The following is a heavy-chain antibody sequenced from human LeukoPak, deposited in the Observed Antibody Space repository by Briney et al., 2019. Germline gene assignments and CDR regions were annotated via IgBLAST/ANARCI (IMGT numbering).Heavy chain of an antibody. J-gene: IGHJ3*02. V-gene: IGHV4-31*03. Sequence: PSETLSLTCTVSGGSISSGGYYWSWIRQHPGKGLEWIGYIYYSGSTYYNPSLKSRITISVDTSKNQFSLKLSSVTAADTAVYYCARADSRATNAFDIWGQGTMVTVSS. CDR2: IYYSGST. D-gene: IGHD3-22*01. CDR3: ARADSRATNAFDI. CDR1: GGSISSGGYY.